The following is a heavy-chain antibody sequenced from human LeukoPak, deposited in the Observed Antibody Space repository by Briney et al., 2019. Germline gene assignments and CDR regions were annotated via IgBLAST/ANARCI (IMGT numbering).Heavy chain of an antibody. D-gene: IGHD3-22*01. CDR2: INSDGSRT. Sequence: GGSLRLSCAASGFTFSSYWMHWVRQAPGKGLVWVSRINSDGSRTSYADSVKGRFTISRYNAKNTLYLQMNSLRAEDTAVYYCASQEDSSGYWYWFDPWGQGTLVTVSS. CDR1: GFTFSSYW. V-gene: IGHV3-74*01. CDR3: ASQEDSSGYWYWFDP. J-gene: IGHJ5*02.